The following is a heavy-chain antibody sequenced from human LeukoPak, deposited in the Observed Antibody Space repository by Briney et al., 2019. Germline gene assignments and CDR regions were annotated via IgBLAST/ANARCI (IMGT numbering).Heavy chain of an antibody. D-gene: IGHD6-19*01. CDR1: GFTVSSDC. CDR2: IYSGGNT. CDR3: ARARHSSGWVNWFDP. J-gene: IGHJ5*02. V-gene: IGHV3-66*01. Sequence: GGSLRLSCAASGFTVSSDCMSWVRQAPGKGLEWVSIIYSGGNTYYVDSVKGRFTISRDDSKNTLYLQMNSLRAEDTAVYYCARARHSSGWVNWFDPWGQGTLVTVSS.